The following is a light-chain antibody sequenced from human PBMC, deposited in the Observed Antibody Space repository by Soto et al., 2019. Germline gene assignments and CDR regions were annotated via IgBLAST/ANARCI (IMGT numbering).Light chain of an antibody. Sequence: DIQMTQSPSTLSASVGYRVTITCRAVQSISSWLAWYQQEPGKAPKLLIYDGSSLESGVPSRFSGSGSGTEFTLTISSLQPDDFATYYCQQYNSYSQTFGQATKVDIK. J-gene: IGKJ1*01. V-gene: IGKV1-5*01. CDR1: QSISSW. CDR3: QQYNSYSQT. CDR2: DGS.